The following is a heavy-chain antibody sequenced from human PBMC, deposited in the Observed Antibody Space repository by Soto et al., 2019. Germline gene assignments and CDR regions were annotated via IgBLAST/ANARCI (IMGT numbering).Heavy chain of an antibody. CDR2: LYWDEAK. J-gene: IGHJ3*02. D-gene: IGHD1-26*01. Sequence: QITLKQSGPTLVKPTQTLTLTCTFSGFSLSATGVSVGWIRQPPVKALEWLALLYWDEAKRYRTTLTTTLTLTKNTSRNQVVLTMTHLDPVDTATYYCAHKSGAARGLNSPLYIWGQGTMVTVAS. V-gene: IGHV2-5*02. CDR1: GFSLSATGVS. CDR3: AHKSGAARGLNSPLYI.